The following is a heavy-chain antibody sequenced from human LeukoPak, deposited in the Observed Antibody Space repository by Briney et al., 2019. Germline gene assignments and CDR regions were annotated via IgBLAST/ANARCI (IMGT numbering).Heavy chain of an antibody. CDR1: GFTFSSYG. J-gene: IGHJ4*02. D-gene: IGHD3-10*01. CDR2: IHHDGSNK. Sequence: GGSLRLSCAASGFTFSSYGMHWVRQAPGKGLAWVTFIHHDGSNKYYAGSVKGRFTISRDNSKNTLYLQMNTLRVEDTAVYYCAKLTDGSGLAYYFDYWGQGTLVTVSS. V-gene: IGHV3-30*02. CDR3: AKLTDGSGLAYYFDY.